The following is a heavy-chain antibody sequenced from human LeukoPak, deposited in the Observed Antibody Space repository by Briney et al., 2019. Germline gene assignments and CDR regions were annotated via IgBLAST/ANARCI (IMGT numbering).Heavy chain of an antibody. CDR2: ISGSGGST. Sequence: GGSLRLSCAASGFTFNSYAMSWVRQAPGKGLEWVSAISGSGGSTYYADSVKGRFTISRDNSKNTLYLQMNSLRAEDTAVYYCAKDLAVAYYFDYWGQGTLVTVSS. J-gene: IGHJ4*02. CDR1: GFTFNSYA. CDR3: AKDLAVAYYFDY. V-gene: IGHV3-23*01. D-gene: IGHD2-15*01.